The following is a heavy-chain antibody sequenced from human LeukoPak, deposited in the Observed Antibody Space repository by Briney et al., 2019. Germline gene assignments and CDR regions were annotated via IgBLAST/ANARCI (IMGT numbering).Heavy chain of an antibody. V-gene: IGHV1-8*01. Sequence: ASVKVSCKASGYTFTSYDINWVRQATGQGLEWMGWMNPNSGDTGYAQKFQGRVTMTRNTSISTAYMELSSLRSEDTAVYYCARGGDLGQLDDYWGQGTLVTVSS. D-gene: IGHD6-13*01. CDR1: GYTFTSYD. J-gene: IGHJ4*02. CDR2: MNPNSGDT. CDR3: ARGGDLGQLDDY.